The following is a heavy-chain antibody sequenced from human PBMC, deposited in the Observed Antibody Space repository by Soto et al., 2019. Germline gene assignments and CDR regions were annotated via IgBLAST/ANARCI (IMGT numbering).Heavy chain of an antibody. V-gene: IGHV3-21*01. D-gene: IGHD3-9*01. CDR3: ARVVDYDVLTGYYTDAYFDS. Sequence: GGSLRLCWRAAEVKFRGSGVTWVRKAPGKGLEWVSSITGTSSYIYYSDSVKGRFTISRDNAKNSLYLQVNSLRAEDTAVYYCARVVDYDVLTGYYTDAYFDSWGQGTLVTVSS. CDR2: ITGTSSYI. CDR1: EVKFRGSG. J-gene: IGHJ4*02.